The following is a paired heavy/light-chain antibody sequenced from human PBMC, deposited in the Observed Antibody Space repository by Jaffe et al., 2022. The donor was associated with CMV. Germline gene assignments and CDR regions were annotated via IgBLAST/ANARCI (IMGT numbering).Heavy chain of an antibody. CDR3: ARHKFGYNYGLYYGMDV. CDR2: ISYSGSA. CDR1: GGSIGSTNYY. V-gene: IGHV4-39*01. D-gene: IGHD5-18*01. Sequence: QLQLQESGPGLVKPSETLSLTCSVSGGSIGSTNYYWGWIRQPPGKGLEWIGTISYSGSAYYNPSLKSRVTISEDTSKNEFFLRLSSVTAADTAVYYCARHKFGYNYGLYYGMDVWGQGTSVTVSS. J-gene: IGHJ6*02.
Light chain of an antibody. CDR1: SRDVGGYSY. J-gene: IGLJ2*01. CDR3: SSYAGVKVV. CDR2: EVT. V-gene: IGLV2-8*01. Sequence: QSALTQPPSASGSPGQSVTISCTGTSRDVGGYSYVSWYQHHPGKAPKLLISEVTKRPSGVPDRFSGSKSGNTASLTVSGLQAEDEADYYCSSYAGVKVVFGGGTKLTVL.